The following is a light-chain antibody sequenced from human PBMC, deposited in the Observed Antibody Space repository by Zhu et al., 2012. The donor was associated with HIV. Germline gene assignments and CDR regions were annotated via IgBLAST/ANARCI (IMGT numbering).Light chain of an antibody. V-gene: IGKV3-15*01. Sequence: ELVLTQSPAILSVSPGGRITLSCRASQTVSSTFAWYQQKPGRAPRLLIYGGSTRATGIPARFSGGGSGTDFTLTISSVQSEDFAVYYCQQYYSWSTFGQGTKVEV. CDR2: GGS. J-gene: IGKJ1*01. CDR3: QQYYSWST. CDR1: QTVSST.